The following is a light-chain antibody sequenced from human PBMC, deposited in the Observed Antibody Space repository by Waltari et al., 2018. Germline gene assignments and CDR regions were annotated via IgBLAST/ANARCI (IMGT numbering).Light chain of an antibody. J-gene: IGKJ2*01. CDR1: QGISSY. Sequence: DIQLTQSPSFLSESVGDRVTITCRASQGISSYLAWYQQHPGKAPKLLIYAAATLQSGVPARCSGSGSGTEFALTISSLQPEDFATYYWQHVDIYVLMYSVGQGTTLEI. V-gene: IGKV1-9*01. CDR3: QHVDIYVLMYS. CDR2: AAA.